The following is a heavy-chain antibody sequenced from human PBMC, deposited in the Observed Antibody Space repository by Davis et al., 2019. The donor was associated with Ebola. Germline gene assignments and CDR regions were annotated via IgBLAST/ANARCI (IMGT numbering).Heavy chain of an antibody. CDR1: GFIFSNYA. J-gene: IGHJ4*02. CDR3: AKDIVQGDGSGIFDY. D-gene: IGHD3-10*01. V-gene: IGHV3-23*01. CDR2: IGASGDNT. Sequence: PGGSLRLSCAASGFIFSNYAMSWVRQAPGGGLDWVSHIGASGDNTYYGDSVKGRFTISRDNSRDTVFLQMNSLRVEDTAVYYCAKDIVQGDGSGIFDYWGQGTLVTVSS.